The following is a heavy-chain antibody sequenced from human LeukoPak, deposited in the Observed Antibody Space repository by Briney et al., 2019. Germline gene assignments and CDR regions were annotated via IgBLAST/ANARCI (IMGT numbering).Heavy chain of an antibody. CDR1: GFTFSNYA. CDR3: VKERLGRGLLLIDAFDI. Sequence: GGSLRLSCSASGFTFSNYAMHWVRQAPGKGLEYVSAISNNGGSTYYADSVKGRFTISRDNSKNTLYFQMSSLRAEDTAVYYCVKERLGRGLLLIDAFDIWGQGTMVTVS. D-gene: IGHD2-15*01. V-gene: IGHV3-64D*06. CDR2: ISNNGGST. J-gene: IGHJ3*02.